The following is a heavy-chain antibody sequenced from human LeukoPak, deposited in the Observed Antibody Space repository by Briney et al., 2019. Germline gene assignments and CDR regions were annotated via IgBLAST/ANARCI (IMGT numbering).Heavy chain of an antibody. J-gene: IGHJ3*02. CDR2: ISHSGST. CDR3: ARALSSGWYVDAFDI. CDR1: GGSFSGYY. V-gene: IGHV4-34*01. Sequence: SETLSLTCAVYGGSFSGYYWSWIRQPPGKGLEWIGEISHSGSTNYNPSLKSRVTISVDTSKNQFSLKLSSVTAADTAVYYCARALSSGWYVDAFDIWGQGTMVTVSS. D-gene: IGHD6-19*01.